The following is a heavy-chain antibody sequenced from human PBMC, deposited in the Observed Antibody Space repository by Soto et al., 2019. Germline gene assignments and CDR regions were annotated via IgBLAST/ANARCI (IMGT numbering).Heavy chain of an antibody. D-gene: IGHD6-19*01. CDR2: RNNRDDT. CDR3: ARGGSGWKALNWFES. CDR1: GGSISNNGYY. Sequence: QVQLQESGPGLVKPSQTLSLTCTVSGGSISNNGYYWSWIRQHPVKGLEWIGSRNNRDDTYYNPSLKSRVTISLDTSKNQFTLRLISVTAADTALYFCARGGSGWKALNWFESWGQGTLVTVSS. J-gene: IGHJ5*01. V-gene: IGHV4-31*03.